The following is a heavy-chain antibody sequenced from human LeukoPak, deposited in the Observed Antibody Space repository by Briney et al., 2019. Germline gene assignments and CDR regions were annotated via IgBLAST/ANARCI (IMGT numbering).Heavy chain of an antibody. CDR1: GYTFTSYG. Sequence: ASVKVSCKASGYTFTSYGISWVRQAPGQGLEWMGWISAYNGNTNYAQKLQGRVTMTTDTSTSTAYMELRSLRSDDTAVYYCARNEYSSSSPGKNCYYMDVWGKGTTVTVSS. D-gene: IGHD6-6*01. J-gene: IGHJ6*03. V-gene: IGHV1-18*01. CDR2: ISAYNGNT. CDR3: ARNEYSSSSPGKNCYYMDV.